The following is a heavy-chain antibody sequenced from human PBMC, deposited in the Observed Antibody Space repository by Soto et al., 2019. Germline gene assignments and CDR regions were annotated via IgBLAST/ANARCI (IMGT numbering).Heavy chain of an antibody. CDR2: MNPNSGNT. D-gene: IGHD3-3*01. Sequence: ASVKVSCKASGYTFTSYDINWVRQATGQGLEWMGWMNPNSGNTGYAQKLQGRVTMTRNTSISTAYMELSSLRSEDTAVYYCSLGHGLRFLEWYHYYYYMDVWGKGTTVTVSS. CDR1: GYTFTSYD. J-gene: IGHJ6*03. CDR3: SLGHGLRFLEWYHYYYYMDV. V-gene: IGHV1-8*01.